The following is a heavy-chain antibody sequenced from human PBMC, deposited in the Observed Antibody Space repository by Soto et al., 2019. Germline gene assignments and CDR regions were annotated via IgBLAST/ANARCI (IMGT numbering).Heavy chain of an antibody. CDR2: IYYSGST. D-gene: IGHD6-13*01. J-gene: IGHJ4*02. CDR1: GGSISNYY. V-gene: IGHV4-59*08. CDR3: ARLGSSSSFGY. Sequence: QVQLQESGPGLVKPSETLSLTCTVSGGSISNYYWTWIRQPPGKGLEWIGYIYYSGSTNYNPSLTRRVTISVDTSKNQFSLKLSSVTAADPAVYYCARLGSSSSFGYWGQGTLVTVPS.